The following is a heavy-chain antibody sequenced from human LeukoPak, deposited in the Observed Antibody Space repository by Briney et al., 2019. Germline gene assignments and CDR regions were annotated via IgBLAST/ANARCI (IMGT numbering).Heavy chain of an antibody. V-gene: IGHV3-23*01. J-gene: IGHJ4*02. CDR2: ISPRGGGT. D-gene: IGHD7-27*01. CDR1: GFTFSSYG. Sequence: GGSLRLSCAASGFTFSSYGMHWVRQAPGKGLEWLSGISPRGGGTYYADSVKGRFTIYRDDSKSTLSLQMNSLRVEDTAVYYCARDLAWGAFDYWGQGTLVSVSS. CDR3: ARDLAWGAFDY.